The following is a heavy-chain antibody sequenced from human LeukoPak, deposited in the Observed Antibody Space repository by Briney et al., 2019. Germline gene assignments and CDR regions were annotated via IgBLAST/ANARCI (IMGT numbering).Heavy chain of an antibody. D-gene: IGHD6-6*01. CDR1: GGSISSSSHH. Sequence: SETLSLTCTVSGGSISSSSHHWSWVRQPPGKGLEWIGSIYYSGNTYYNPTLKSRVTISVDTSKNQFSLKLTSVTAADTAVYYCTREYSSSSDYWGQGTLVTVSS. CDR2: IYYSGNT. V-gene: IGHV4-39*02. J-gene: IGHJ4*02. CDR3: TREYSSSSDY.